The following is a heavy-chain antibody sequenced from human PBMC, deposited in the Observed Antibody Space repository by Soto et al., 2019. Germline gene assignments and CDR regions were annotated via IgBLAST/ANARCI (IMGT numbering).Heavy chain of an antibody. CDR2: IIPIFGTA. V-gene: IGHV1-69*13. CDR3: ARDRCSSTSCRTSNWFDP. Sequence: SVKVSCKASGGTFSSYAISWVRQAPGQGLEWMGGIIPIFGTANYAQKFQGRVTITADESTSTAYMELSSLRSEDTAVYYCARDRCSSTSCRTSNWFDPWGQGTLVTAPQ. D-gene: IGHD2-2*01. CDR1: GGTFSSYA. J-gene: IGHJ5*02.